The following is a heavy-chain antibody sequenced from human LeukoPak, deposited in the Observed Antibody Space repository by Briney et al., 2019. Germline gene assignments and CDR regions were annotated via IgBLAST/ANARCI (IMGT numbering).Heavy chain of an antibody. CDR1: GDSVSSNSTA. V-gene: IGHV6-1*01. Sequence: SQTLSLTCAISGDSVSSNSTAWNWIRQSPSRGLEWLGRTYYRSKWYNDYTVSVKSRMTIIPDTSKNQFSLQLNSVTPEDTAIYYCVRVKGSSGWIDYWGQGTLVTVSS. D-gene: IGHD6-25*01. CDR2: TYYRSKWYN. J-gene: IGHJ4*02. CDR3: VRVKGSSGWIDY.